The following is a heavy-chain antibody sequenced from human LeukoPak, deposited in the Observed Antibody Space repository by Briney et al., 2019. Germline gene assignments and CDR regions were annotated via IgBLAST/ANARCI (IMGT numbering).Heavy chain of an antibody. CDR3: ARGKSGYSP. D-gene: IGHD3-3*01. V-gene: IGHV1-2*02. J-gene: IGHJ4*02. CDR1: GYTFIENY. Sequence: GASVKVSCKVSGYTFIENYIHWVRQAPGQGLEWMGLINPHTGAANYSQKFQGRVTMTRDTSISTAYMYPTSLRFDDTAVYYCARGKSGYSPWGQGTPVTVSS. CDR2: INPHTGAA.